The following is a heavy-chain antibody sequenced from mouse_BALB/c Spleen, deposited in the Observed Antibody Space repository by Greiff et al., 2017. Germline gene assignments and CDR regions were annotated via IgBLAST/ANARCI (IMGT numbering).Heavy chain of an antibody. J-gene: IGHJ4*01. CDR2: IYPGDGDT. D-gene: IGHD2-3*01. CDR3: ARDRDGYYVRYAMDY. V-gene: IGHV1-82*01. Sequence: QVQLQQSGPELVKPGASVKISCKASGYAFSSSWMNWVKQRPGQGLEWIGRIYPGDGDTNYNGKFKGKATLTADKSSSTAYMQLSSLTSVDSAVYFCARDRDGYYVRYAMDYWGQGTSVTVSS. CDR1: GYAFSSSW.